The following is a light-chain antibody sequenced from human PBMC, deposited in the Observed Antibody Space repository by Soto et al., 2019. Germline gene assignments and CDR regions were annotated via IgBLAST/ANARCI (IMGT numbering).Light chain of an antibody. CDR3: QQYESFWT. Sequence: IQMTQSPSTLSASVGDRVTITCRASQNINAWLAWYQQKPGEAPKLLIYDASTLESGVPSRFSGSGSGTQFTLTISSLQPDDFATYYCQQYESFWTFGRGTKVDIK. J-gene: IGKJ1*01. V-gene: IGKV1-5*01. CDR1: QNINAW. CDR2: DAS.